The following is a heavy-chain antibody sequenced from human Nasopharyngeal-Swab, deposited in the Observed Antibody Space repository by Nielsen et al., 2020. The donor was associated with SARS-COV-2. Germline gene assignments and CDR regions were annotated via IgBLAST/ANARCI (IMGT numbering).Heavy chain of an antibody. CDR3: ARGSGPHVSWDY. CDR1: GFTFSSFW. CDR2: ISGDGSST. Sequence: GESLKISCAASGFTFSSFWMHWVRQVPGKGLVWISRISGDGSSTSYADSVKGRLTISRDNAKNTLYLQINTLTGEDTAVYHCARGSGPHVSWDYWGQGTLVTVSS. V-gene: IGHV3-74*01. D-gene: IGHD6-19*01. J-gene: IGHJ4*02.